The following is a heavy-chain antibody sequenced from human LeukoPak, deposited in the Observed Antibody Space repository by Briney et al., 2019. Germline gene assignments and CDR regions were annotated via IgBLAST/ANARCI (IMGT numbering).Heavy chain of an antibody. CDR1: GLTVSSNY. V-gene: IGHV3-53*01. CDR3: AREMIQLPGYFDY. J-gene: IGHJ4*02. CDR2: IYSGGNT. Sequence: GGSLRLSCAASGLTVSSNYMSWVRQAPGKGLEWVSVIYSGGNTFYADSVKGRFTISRDNSKNTLYLQMNSLRAEDTAVYHCAREMIQLPGYFDYWGQGTLVTVSS. D-gene: IGHD5-18*01.